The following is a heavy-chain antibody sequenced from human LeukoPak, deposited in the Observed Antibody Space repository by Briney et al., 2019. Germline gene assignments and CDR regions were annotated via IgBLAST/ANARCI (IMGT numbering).Heavy chain of an antibody. CDR3: ARDLSGLSAFEI. CDR2: INPNSGGT. D-gene: IGHD5-12*01. Sequence: ASVKVSCKASGYTFTGYYIHWVRQAPGQGLEWMGWINPNSGGTNYAQKFQGRVTMTRDTSISTAFMELGRLRSDDTAVYYCARDLSGLSAFEIWGQGTMVTVSS. CDR1: GYTFTGYY. J-gene: IGHJ3*02. V-gene: IGHV1-2*02.